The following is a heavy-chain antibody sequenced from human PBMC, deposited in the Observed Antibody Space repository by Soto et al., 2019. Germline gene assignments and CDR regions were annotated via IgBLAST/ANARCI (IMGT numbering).Heavy chain of an antibody. CDR1: SGSISSSNW. D-gene: IGHD6-13*01. CDR2: IYQSGST. J-gene: IGHJ6*03. Sequence: NPSETLSLTCAVSSGSISSSNWWSWVRQPPGKGLEWIGEIYQSGSTKYNPSLKSRVNITVDKSKNQFTQKQSSVTAADTAVYYCAREGSGQLVPGDYMDVWGKGTTVTVSS. V-gene: IGHV4-4*02. CDR3: AREGSGQLVPGDYMDV.